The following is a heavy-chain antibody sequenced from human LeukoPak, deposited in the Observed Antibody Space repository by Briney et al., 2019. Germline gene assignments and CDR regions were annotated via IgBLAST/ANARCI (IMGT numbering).Heavy chain of an antibody. CDR2: IKQDGSEK. CDR1: GFTFSSYW. V-gene: IGHV3-7*03. Sequence: GGSLRLSCAASGFTFSSYWMSWVRQAPGKGLEWVANIKQDGSEKYYVDSVKGRFTISRDNAKNTLYLQMNSLRAEDTAVYYCVKATYCSGGSCYYFDYWGQGTLVTVSS. CDR3: VKATYCSGGSCYYFDY. J-gene: IGHJ4*02. D-gene: IGHD2-15*01.